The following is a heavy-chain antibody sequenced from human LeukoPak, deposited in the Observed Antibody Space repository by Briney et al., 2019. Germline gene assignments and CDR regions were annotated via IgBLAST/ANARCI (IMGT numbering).Heavy chain of an antibody. J-gene: IGHJ4*02. V-gene: IGHV3-9*01. CDR3: AKAVSDRLPYSCSKGYFDH. CDR1: GFNFDDNA. D-gene: IGHD4-11*01. Sequence: PGGSLRLSCAASGFNFDDNAMHWVRQAPGKGPEWVSSIGLDSGSIAYADSVKGRFTISRDNAWDSLYLQMNSLRIEDTAFYYCAKAVSDRLPYSCSKGYFDHWGQGALVTVSS. CDR2: IGLDSGSI.